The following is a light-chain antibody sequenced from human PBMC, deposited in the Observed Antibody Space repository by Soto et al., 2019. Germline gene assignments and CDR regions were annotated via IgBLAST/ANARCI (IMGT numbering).Light chain of an antibody. CDR3: CSFAGDPYV. Sequence: QSVLTQPRSVSGSPGQSVAISCTGTSSDVGGYNYVSWYQQHPGEAPKLMIYDVNKRPSGVPDRFSGSKSGNTASLTISGLQAEDEADYYCCSFAGDPYVFGTGTKVTVL. V-gene: IGLV2-11*01. CDR1: SSDVGGYNY. CDR2: DVN. J-gene: IGLJ1*01.